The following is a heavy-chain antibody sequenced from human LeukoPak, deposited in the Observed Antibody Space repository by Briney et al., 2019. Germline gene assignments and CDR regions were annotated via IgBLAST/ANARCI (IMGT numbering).Heavy chain of an antibody. Sequence: GGSLRLSCAASGFTSSSYAMSWVRQAPGKGLEWVSAISGSGGSTYYADSVKGRFTISRDNSKNTLYLQMNSLRAEDTAVYCCAASYGDYRFDYWGQGTLVTVSS. CDR2: ISGSGGST. V-gene: IGHV3-23*01. CDR3: AASYGDYRFDY. J-gene: IGHJ4*02. D-gene: IGHD4-17*01. CDR1: GFTSSSYA.